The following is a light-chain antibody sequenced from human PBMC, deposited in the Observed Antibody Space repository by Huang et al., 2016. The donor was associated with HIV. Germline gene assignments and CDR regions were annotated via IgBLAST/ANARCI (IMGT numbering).Light chain of an antibody. V-gene: IGKV3-20*01. CDR2: GAS. Sequence: EIVLTQSPGTLSLSPGERATLSCRASQSVSSSYLAWYQQKPGQAPRLLIYGASSRATCIPDRFSGSGSGTDFTLTISRLEPEDFALYYCQQYGASPEWTFGQGTKVEIK. CDR1: QSVSSSY. J-gene: IGKJ1*01. CDR3: QQYGASPEWT.